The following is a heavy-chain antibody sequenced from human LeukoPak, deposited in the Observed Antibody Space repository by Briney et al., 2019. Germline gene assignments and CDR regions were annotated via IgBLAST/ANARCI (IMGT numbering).Heavy chain of an antibody. Sequence: SETLSLTCAVYGGSFSGYYWSWIRQPPGKGLEWIGEINHSGSTNYNPSLKSRVTISVDTSKNQFSLKLSSVTAADTAVYYCARGTPDIVVVPAAVYYYYYYMDVWGQGTTVTVSS. J-gene: IGHJ6*03. CDR2: INHSGST. CDR3: ARGTPDIVVVPAAVYYYYYYMDV. D-gene: IGHD2-2*01. CDR1: GGSFSGYY. V-gene: IGHV4-34*01.